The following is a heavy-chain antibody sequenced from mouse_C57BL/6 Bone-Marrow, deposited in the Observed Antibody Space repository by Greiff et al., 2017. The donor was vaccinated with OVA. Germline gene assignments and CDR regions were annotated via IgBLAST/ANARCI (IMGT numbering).Heavy chain of an antibody. Sequence: EVQRVESGGGLVQPKGSLKLSCAASGFTFTTYAMHWVRQAPGKGLEWVARISSKSSNYATYYADSVKDRFTISRDDSQSMLYLQMNNLKTEDTAMYYGVRDFYDGYYGWYVDVWGTGTTVTVSS. CDR1: GFTFTTYA. V-gene: IGHV10-3*01. CDR3: VRDFYDGYYGWYVDV. D-gene: IGHD2-3*01. J-gene: IGHJ1*03. CDR2: ISSKSSNYAT.